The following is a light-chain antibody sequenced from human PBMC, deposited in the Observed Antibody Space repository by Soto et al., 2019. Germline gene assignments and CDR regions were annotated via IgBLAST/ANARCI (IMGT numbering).Light chain of an antibody. J-gene: IGKJ1*01. V-gene: IGKV1-12*01. Sequence: DIQMTQSPSSVSASVGDRVTITCRASQGISSALTWYQQKPGKAPKLLIYAASSLQSGVPSRFSGSGSGTDFPLTISSLQPEDCATYYCQQANSFPWTFGQGTKVEIK. CDR1: QGISSA. CDR3: QQANSFPWT. CDR2: AAS.